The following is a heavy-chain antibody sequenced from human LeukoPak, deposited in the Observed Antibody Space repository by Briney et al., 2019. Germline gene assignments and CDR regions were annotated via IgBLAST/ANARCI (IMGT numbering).Heavy chain of an antibody. D-gene: IGHD1-26*01. Sequence: PGGSLRLSCAASGFTLSSYNMNWGRHAPGKGLEWVSSISTSDSYIYYADSVKGRFTISRDNAKNSLYLQMNSLRAEDTAVYYCSMTLVGSTTIDYWGQRTLVTVSS. CDR1: GFTLSSYN. CDR3: SMTLVGSTTIDY. V-gene: IGHV3-21*01. J-gene: IGHJ4*02. CDR2: ISTSDSYI.